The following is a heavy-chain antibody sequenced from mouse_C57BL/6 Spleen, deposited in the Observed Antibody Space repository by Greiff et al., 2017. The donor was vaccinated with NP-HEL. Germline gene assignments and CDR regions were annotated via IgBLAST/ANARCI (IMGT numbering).Heavy chain of an antibody. Sequence: VHVKQSGAELVKPGASVKLSCTASGFNIKDYYMHWVKQRTEQGLEWIGRIDPEDGETKYDPKFQGKATITADTSSNTAYLQLSSLTSEDTAVDYCARGLCDGYYVGFAYWGQGTLVTVSA. V-gene: IGHV14-2*01. CDR2: IDPEDGET. D-gene: IGHD2-3*01. CDR3: ARGLCDGYYVGFAY. CDR1: GFNIKDYY. J-gene: IGHJ3*01.